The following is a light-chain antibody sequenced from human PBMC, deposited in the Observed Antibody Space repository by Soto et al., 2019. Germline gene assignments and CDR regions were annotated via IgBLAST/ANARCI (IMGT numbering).Light chain of an antibody. V-gene: IGLV2-14*01. Sequence: SVLTQPASVSGCPGQSITISCTLTSIDFGGYNYVSWYQQHPGKAPKLMIYEVSNRPSGVSNRFSGSKSGNTASLTISGLQAEDEADYYCSSYTSSSTLYVFGTGTKVTVL. CDR3: SSYTSSSTLYV. CDR1: SIDFGGYNY. CDR2: EVS. J-gene: IGLJ1*01.